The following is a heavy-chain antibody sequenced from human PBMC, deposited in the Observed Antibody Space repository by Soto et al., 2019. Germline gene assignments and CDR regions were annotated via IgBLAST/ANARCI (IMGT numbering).Heavy chain of an antibody. Sequence: HVQLVESGGGLVKPGGSLRLSCAASGFTFSDYSLSWIRQAPGKGLEWVSYISSSGTTIYYADSVKGRFTISRDNAKSSLYLQMHSLRAEDTAVYYGARDRVTNYTPDLDYWGQGTLVTVSS. V-gene: IGHV3-11*01. CDR1: GFTFSDYS. CDR2: ISSSGTTI. D-gene: IGHD2-2*02. J-gene: IGHJ4*02. CDR3: ARDRVTNYTPDLDY.